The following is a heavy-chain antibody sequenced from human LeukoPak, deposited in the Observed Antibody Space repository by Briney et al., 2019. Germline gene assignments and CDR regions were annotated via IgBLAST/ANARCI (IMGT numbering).Heavy chain of an antibody. CDR1: GFTFSSYA. V-gene: IGHV3-64*01. CDR3: ARGFVDYYGSGSYWPLDLDY. J-gene: IGHJ4*02. CDR2: ISSNGGST. D-gene: IGHD3-10*01. Sequence: GGSLRLSCAASGFTFSSYAMHWVRQAPGKGLEYVSAISSNGGSTYYANSVKGRFTISRDNSKNTLYLQMGSLRAEDMAVYYCARGFVDYYGSGSYWPLDLDYWGQGTLVTVSS.